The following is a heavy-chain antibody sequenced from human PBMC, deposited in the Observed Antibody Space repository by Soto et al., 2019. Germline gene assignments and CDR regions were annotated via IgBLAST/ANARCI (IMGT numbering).Heavy chain of an antibody. CDR1: GGSFSCYY. D-gene: IGHD6-13*01. CDR2: INHSGST. J-gene: IGHJ4*02. CDR3: ARTIAAAGPFGY. Sequence: PSETLSLTCAVYGGSFSCYYWSWIRQPPGKGLEWIGEINHSGSTNYNPSLKSRVTISVDTSKNQFSLKLSSVTAADTAVYYCARTIAAAGPFGYWGQGTLVTVSS. V-gene: IGHV4-34*01.